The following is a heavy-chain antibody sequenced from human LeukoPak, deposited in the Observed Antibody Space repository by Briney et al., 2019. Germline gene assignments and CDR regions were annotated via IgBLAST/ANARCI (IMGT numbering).Heavy chain of an antibody. V-gene: IGHV3-30*18. CDR3: AKDRVVVRGVFDS. D-gene: IGHD3-10*01. J-gene: IGHJ4*02. CDR1: GLSFGSYG. CDR2: ISHEGSNQ. Sequence: GRSLRLSCAASGLSFGSYGMHWVRQAPGKGLEWVAVISHEGSNQYYADSVKGRFTISRDSSTETLYLQMNSLRAEDTAVYYCAKDRVVVRGVFDSWGQGTLVTVSS.